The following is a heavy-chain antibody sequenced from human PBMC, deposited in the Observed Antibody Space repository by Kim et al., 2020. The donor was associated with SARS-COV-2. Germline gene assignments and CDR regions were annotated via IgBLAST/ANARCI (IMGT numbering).Heavy chain of an antibody. Sequence: SETLSLTCTVSGYSISNQNYFWAWVRQAPGKGLEWIGTMTYTVTPYYNPSLQRRVSISVDTSKNEFSLNVKSVTAADTAIYFCAREGHGMDVWGPGTTVTVSS. CDR3: AREGHGMDV. V-gene: IGHV4-39*02. CDR2: MTYTVTP. CDR1: GYSISNQNYF. J-gene: IGHJ6*02.